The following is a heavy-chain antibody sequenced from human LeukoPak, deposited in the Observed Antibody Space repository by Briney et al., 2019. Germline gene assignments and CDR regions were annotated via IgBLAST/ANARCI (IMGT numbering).Heavy chain of an antibody. CDR1: GFTFDDYG. D-gene: IGHD1-1*01. Sequence: GGSLRLSCAASGFTFDDYGMSWVRQAPGKGLEWVSGINWNGGSTGYADSVKGRFTISRDNAKNSLYLQMNSLRAEDTALYYCARPGTTGYYYYMDVWGKGTTVTVSS. CDR3: ARPGTTGYYYYMDV. J-gene: IGHJ6*03. CDR2: INWNGGST. V-gene: IGHV3-20*04.